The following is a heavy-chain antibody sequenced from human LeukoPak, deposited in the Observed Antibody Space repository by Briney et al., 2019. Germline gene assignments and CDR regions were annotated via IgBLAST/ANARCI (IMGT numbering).Heavy chain of an antibody. Sequence: SETLSLTCTVSGGSISSYYWSWLRQPPGKGLEWIGYIYYTGSTNYNPSLESRVTISVDTSKNQFSLKLSSVTAADTAVYYCARGRFLDAFDIWGQGTMVTVSS. V-gene: IGHV4-59*01. CDR2: IYYTGST. CDR3: ARGRFLDAFDI. CDR1: GGSISSYY. D-gene: IGHD3-3*01. J-gene: IGHJ3*02.